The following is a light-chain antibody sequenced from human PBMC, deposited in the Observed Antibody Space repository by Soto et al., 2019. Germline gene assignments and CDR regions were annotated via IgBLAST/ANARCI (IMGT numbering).Light chain of an antibody. CDR2: GAS. J-gene: IGKJ1*01. CDR3: QQYGETPWT. CDR1: QSVGSTY. V-gene: IGKV3-20*01. Sequence: ETVLTQSPDTLSLSPGERATLSCRARQSVGSTYLACYQQKPGQAPRLLIIGASSRATGIADRFSGSGSGTDFTLTISRLEPEDFAVYYCQQYGETPWTFGQGTKVDIK.